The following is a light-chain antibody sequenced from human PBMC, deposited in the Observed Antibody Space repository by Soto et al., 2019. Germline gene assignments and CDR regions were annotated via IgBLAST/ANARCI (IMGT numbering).Light chain of an antibody. CDR3: SSYTSSSPS. CDR1: SSDVGGYNY. Sequence: QSALTQPASVSGSPGQSITISCTGNSSDVGGYNYVSWYQQHPGKAPKLMIYDVSNRPSGVSNRFSGSKSGNTASLTISGPQAEDEADYYCSSYTSSSPSFGGGTKLTVL. J-gene: IGLJ2*01. CDR2: DVS. V-gene: IGLV2-14*01.